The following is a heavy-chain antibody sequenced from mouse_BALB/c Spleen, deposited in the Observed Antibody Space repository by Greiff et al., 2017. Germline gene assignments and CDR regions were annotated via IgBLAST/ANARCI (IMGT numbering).Heavy chain of an antibody. V-gene: IGHV1S12*01. CDR2: IYPRDGST. CDR1: GYTFTSYY. J-gene: IGHJ1*01. Sequence: QVQLQQSGPELVKPGASVKISCKASGYTFTSYYIHWVKQRPGQGLEWIGYIYPRDGSTNYNEKFKGKATLTADTSSSTAYMQLSSLTSEDSAVYFCARCYGNYWYFDVWGAGTTVTVSS. D-gene: IGHD2-1*01. CDR3: ARCYGNYWYFDV.